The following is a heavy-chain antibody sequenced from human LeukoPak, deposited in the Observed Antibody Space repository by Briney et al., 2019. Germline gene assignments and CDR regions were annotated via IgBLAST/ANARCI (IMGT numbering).Heavy chain of an antibody. CDR3: ASPRRPKRHYYGSGSYYNASRYYYYGMDV. CDR2: INHSGST. J-gene: IGHJ6*02. D-gene: IGHD3-10*01. V-gene: IGHV4-34*01. Sequence: SETLSLTCAVYGGSFSGYYWSWIRQPPGKGLEWIGEINHSGSTNYNPSLKGRVTISVDTSKNQFSLKLSSVTAADTAVYYCASPRRPKRHYYGSGSYYNASRYYYYGMDVWGQGTTVTVSS. CDR1: GGSFSGYY.